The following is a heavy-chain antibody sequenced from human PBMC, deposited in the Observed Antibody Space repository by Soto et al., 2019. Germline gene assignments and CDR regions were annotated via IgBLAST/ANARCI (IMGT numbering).Heavy chain of an antibody. CDR2: IYHSGST. J-gene: IGHJ4*02. Sequence: PSETLSLTCAVSGGAISSGGYSWSWIRQPPGKGLEWIGYIYHSGSTYYNPSLKSRVTISVDRSKNQFSLKLGSVTAADTAVYDCAREGSSSSFDYWGQGTLVTVSS. CDR1: GGAISSGGYS. CDR3: AREGSSSSFDY. V-gene: IGHV4-30-2*01. D-gene: IGHD6-6*01.